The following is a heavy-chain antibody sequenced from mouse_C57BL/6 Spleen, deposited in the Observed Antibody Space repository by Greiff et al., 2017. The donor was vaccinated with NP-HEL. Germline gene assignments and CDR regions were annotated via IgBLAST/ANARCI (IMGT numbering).Heavy chain of an antibody. Sequence: VQLQQSGAELVRPGSSVKLSCKASGYTFTSYWMHWVKQRPIQGLEWIGNIDPSDSETHYNQKFKDKATLTVDKSSSTAYMQLSSLTSEDSAVYYCARHYGSSYYYAMDYWGQGTSVTVSS. D-gene: IGHD1-1*01. J-gene: IGHJ4*01. V-gene: IGHV1-52*01. CDR3: ARHYGSSYYYAMDY. CDR1: GYTFTSYW. CDR2: IDPSDSET.